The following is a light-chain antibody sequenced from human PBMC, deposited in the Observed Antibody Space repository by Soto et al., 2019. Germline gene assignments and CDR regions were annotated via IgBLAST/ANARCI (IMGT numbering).Light chain of an antibody. CDR2: AVS. J-gene: IGKJ1*01. V-gene: IGKV3D-15*01. CDR3: QQGDNWPWT. Sequence: EIVMTQSPATLSVSPGERATLSCRASQSVINNLAWYQQKPGQAPRLLIYAVSTRATGIPARFSGSGSGTEFTLTISSLQSEDSAVYYCQQGDNWPWTFGQGTKVEIK. CDR1: QSVINN.